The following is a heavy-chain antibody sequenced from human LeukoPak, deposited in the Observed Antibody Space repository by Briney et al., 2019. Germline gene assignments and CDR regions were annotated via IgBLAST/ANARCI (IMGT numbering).Heavy chain of an antibody. J-gene: IGHJ4*02. CDR3: AKLVHLYFTNTHDY. D-gene: IGHD1-1*01. CDR2: ISYTGST. CDR1: GGSISSGGSF. V-gene: IGHV4-39*01. Sequence: SETLSLTCNVSGGSISSGGSFWGWIRQPPGKGLEWIGSISYTGSTFYNPSLMSRVSISVDTSKNQFSLKLNSVTAADTAVYFCAKLVHLYFTNTHDYWGQGTLVTVSS.